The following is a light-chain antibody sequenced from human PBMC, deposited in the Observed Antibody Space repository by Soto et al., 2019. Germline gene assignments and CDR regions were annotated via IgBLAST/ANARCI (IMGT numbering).Light chain of an antibody. CDR1: SSNIGSTYD. CDR3: QSYDDSLSVHYV. V-gene: IGLV1-40*01. Sequence: QAVVTQPPSVSGAPGQRVTISCTGSSSNIGSTYDVQWYQQLPGTAPKLLIHGNTNRPSGVPDRFSGSKSGTPASLAITGLQTDDEADYYCQSYDDSLSVHYVFGTGTKLTVL. CDR2: GNT. J-gene: IGLJ1*01.